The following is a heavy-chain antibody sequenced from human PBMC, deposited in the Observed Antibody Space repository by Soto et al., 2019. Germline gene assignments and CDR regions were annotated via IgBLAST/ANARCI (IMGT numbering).Heavy chain of an antibody. D-gene: IGHD6-19*01. Sequence: PSETLSLTCAVSGDSVTSNVWWSWVRQPPGKGLEWIGEAYHNGLTDYNPSLKSRVSMSVDTSKNEFSLKLTSLTAADTAIYYCARDAAVPGESDRFDYWGQGPLVTVSS. V-gene: IGHV4-4*02. J-gene: IGHJ4*02. CDR3: ARDAAVPGESDRFDY. CDR1: GDSVTSNVW. CDR2: AYHNGLT.